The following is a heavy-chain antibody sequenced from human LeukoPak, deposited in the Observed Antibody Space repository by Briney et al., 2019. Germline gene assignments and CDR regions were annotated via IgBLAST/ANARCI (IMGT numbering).Heavy chain of an antibody. D-gene: IGHD6-13*01. CDR2: ISYDGSNK. CDR3: AKGPQQQLGRGVDY. J-gene: IGHJ4*02. V-gene: IGHV3-30*18. Sequence: GGSLRLSCAASGFTFSSYGMHWVRQAPGKGLEWVAVISYDGSNKYYADSVKGRFTISRDNSKNTLYLQMNSLRAEDTAVYYCAKGPQQQLGRGVDYWGQGTLVTVSS. CDR1: GFTFSSYG.